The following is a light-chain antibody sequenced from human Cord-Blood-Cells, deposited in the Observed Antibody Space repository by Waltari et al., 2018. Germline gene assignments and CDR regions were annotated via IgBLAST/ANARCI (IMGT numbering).Light chain of an antibody. CDR1: SSNIGHIY. J-gene: IGLJ3*02. Sequence: QSVLTQPPSVPAAPGQKVTISCSGSSSNIGHIYVSWYQQLPGTAPKLLIYANNKLHSGSPDRFSVSKSATSSTLGITGLKTGDEADYYCGTWYRSLSAGVLGGGTKLTVL. CDR3: GTWYRSLSAGV. CDR2: ANN. V-gene: IGLV1-51*01.